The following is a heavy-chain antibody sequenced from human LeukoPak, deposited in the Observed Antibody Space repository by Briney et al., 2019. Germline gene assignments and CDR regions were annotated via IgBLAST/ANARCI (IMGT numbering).Heavy chain of an antibody. D-gene: IGHD3-10*01. Sequence: PSETLSLTCTVSGGSISSSSYYWGWIRQPPGKGLEWIANIYYSGSTYYNPSLKSRVTISVDTSKNQFSLKLSSVTAADTAVYYCARGPLLWFGAYNKWGKGTTVTVSS. CDR1: GGSISSSSYY. CDR2: IYYSGST. J-gene: IGHJ6*04. V-gene: IGHV4-39*07. CDR3: ARGPLLWFGAYNK.